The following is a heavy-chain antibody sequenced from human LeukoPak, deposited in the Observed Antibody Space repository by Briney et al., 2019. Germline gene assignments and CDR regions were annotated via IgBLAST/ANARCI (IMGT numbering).Heavy chain of an antibody. CDR2: IRSKAYGGTT. V-gene: IGHV3-49*04. CDR1: GFTFSSYG. CDR3: TREAPNGFDP. Sequence: GGSLRLSCAASGFTFSSYGMSWVRQAPGKGLEWVGFIRSKAYGGTTEYAASVKGRFTISRDDSKSIAYLQMNSLKTEDTAVYYRTREAPNGFDPWGQGTLVTVSS. J-gene: IGHJ5*02.